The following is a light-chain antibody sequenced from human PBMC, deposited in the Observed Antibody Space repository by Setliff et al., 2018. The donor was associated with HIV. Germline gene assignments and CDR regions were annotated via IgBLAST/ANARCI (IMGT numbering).Light chain of an antibody. J-gene: IGLJ1*01. Sequence: QSVLTQPASVSGSPGQSITISCTGTSSDIGGYSYVSWYQQHPGKAPKLIIYEVSNRPSGVSNRFSGSKSGYTASLTISGLQAEDEADYYCSSYAITNTLPFGTGTNVTVL. CDR1: SSDIGGYSY. V-gene: IGLV2-14*01. CDR3: SSYAITNTLP. CDR2: EVS.